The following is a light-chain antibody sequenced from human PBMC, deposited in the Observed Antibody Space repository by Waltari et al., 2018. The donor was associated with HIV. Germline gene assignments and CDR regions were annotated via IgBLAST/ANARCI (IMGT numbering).Light chain of an antibody. CDR1: QSVLYSSSSKNY. J-gene: IGKJ3*01. Sequence: DIVMTQSPDSLVVSLGERATINCKSSQSVLYSSSSKNYLAWYQQKPGQSPKLLIYWASNRESAVPDRFSGGESGTDFTLTSSSLQAEDVAVYYCQQYYSLPCTFGPGTKVDIK. V-gene: IGKV4-1*01. CDR2: WAS. CDR3: QQYYSLPCT.